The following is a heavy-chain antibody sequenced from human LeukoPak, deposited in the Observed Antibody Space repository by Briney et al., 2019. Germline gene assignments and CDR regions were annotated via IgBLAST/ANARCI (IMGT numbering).Heavy chain of an antibody. CDR3: ARVIYDILTSGAFDI. D-gene: IGHD3-9*01. Sequence: GGSLRLSCAASGFTFSSYWMSWVRQAPGKGLEWVANIKQDGSEKYYVDSVKGRFTISRDNAKNSLYLQMNSLRAEDTAVYYCARVIYDILTSGAFDIWGQGTMVTVSS. CDR2: IKQDGSEK. CDR1: GFTFSSYW. J-gene: IGHJ3*02. V-gene: IGHV3-7*01.